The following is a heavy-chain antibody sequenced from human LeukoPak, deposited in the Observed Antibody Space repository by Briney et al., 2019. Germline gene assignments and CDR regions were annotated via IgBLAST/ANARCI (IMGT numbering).Heavy chain of an antibody. V-gene: IGHV1-69*05. CDR3: ARVPLSPYYDSSGYLDY. J-gene: IGHJ4*02. D-gene: IGHD3-22*01. CDR1: GYTFTGYY. Sequence: SVKVSCKASGYTFTGYYMHWVRQAPGQGLEWMGGIIPIFGTANYAQKFQGRVTITTDESTSTAYMELSSLRSEDTAVYYCARVPLSPYYDSSGYLDYWGQGTLVTVSS. CDR2: IIPIFGTA.